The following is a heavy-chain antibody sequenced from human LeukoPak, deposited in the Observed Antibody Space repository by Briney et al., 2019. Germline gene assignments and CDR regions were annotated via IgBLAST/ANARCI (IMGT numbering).Heavy chain of an antibody. CDR2: IIPIFGIA. D-gene: IGHD2-2*01. CDR3: ARTQIVVVPAAMLTFDP. Sequence: ASVKVSCKASGGTFSSYAISWVRQAPGQGLEWMGRIIPIFGIANYAQKFQGRVTITADKSTSTAYMELSSLRSEDTAVYYCARTQIVVVPAAMLTFDPWGQGTRVTVSS. CDR1: GGTFSSYA. J-gene: IGHJ5*02. V-gene: IGHV1-69*04.